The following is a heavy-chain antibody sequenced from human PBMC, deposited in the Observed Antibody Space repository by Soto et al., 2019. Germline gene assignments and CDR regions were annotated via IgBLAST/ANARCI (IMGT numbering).Heavy chain of an antibody. CDR2: ISAYNGNT. CDR1: GYTFPSYG. J-gene: IGHJ6*02. D-gene: IGHD2-2*01. CDR3: ARVTPKRGYCSSTSCYSLDGYYYYGMDV. Sequence: ASVNVSCKASGYTFPSYGISWVRQAPGQGLEWMGWISAYNGNTNYAQKLQGRVTMTTDTSTSTAYMELRSLRSDDTAVYYCARVTPKRGYCSSTSCYSLDGYYYYGMDVWGQGTTVTVS. V-gene: IGHV1-18*01.